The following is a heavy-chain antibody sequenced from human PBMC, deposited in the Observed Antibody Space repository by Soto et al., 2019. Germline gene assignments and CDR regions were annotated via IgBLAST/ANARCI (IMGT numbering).Heavy chain of an antibody. Sequence: PSETLSLTCAVYGGSFSGYYWSWIRQPPGKGLEWIGEINHSGSTNYNPSLKSRVTISVDTSKNQFSLKLSSVTAADTAVYYCARGSGWLTFDYWGQGTLVTVSS. CDR1: GGSFSGYY. CDR3: ARGSGWLTFDY. CDR2: INHSGST. V-gene: IGHV4-34*01. D-gene: IGHD6-19*01. J-gene: IGHJ4*02.